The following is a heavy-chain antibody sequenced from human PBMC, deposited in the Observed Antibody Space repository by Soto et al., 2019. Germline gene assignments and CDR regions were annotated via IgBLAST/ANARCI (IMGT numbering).Heavy chain of an antibody. CDR2: INHSGST. D-gene: IGHD6-13*01. CDR3: AKALAADGTRFDP. J-gene: IGHJ5*02. V-gene: IGHV4-34*01. CDR1: GGSFSGYY. Sequence: QVQLQQWGAGLLKPSETLSLTCAVYGGSFSGYYWSWIRQPPGKGLEWIGEINHSGSTNYNPSLKSRVTISVDTSKNQFSLKLSSVTAADTAVYYCAKALAADGTRFDPWGQGTLVTVSS.